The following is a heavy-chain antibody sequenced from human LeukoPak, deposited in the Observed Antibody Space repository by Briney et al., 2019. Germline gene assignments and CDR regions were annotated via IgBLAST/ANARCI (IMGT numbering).Heavy chain of an antibody. V-gene: IGHV4-30-2*01. CDR3: ARVIYGDYVGYYFDY. CDR1: GGSISSGGYS. CDR2: IYHSGST. Sequence: PSQTLSLTCAVSGGSISSGGYSWRWIRQPPGKGLEWIGYIYHSGSTYYNPSLKSRVTISVDRSKNQFSLKLSSVTAADTAVYYCARVIYGDYVGYYFDYWGQGTLVTVSS. J-gene: IGHJ4*02. D-gene: IGHD4-17*01.